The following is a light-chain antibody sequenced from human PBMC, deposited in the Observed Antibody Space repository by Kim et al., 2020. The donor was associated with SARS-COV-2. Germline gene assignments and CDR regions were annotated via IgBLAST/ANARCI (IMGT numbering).Light chain of an antibody. CDR1: RFGDKY. J-gene: IGLJ2*01. CDR2: QDG. Sequence: SYELTQPPSVSVSPGQTARITCTGDRFGDKYVCWYQLKPGQSPVLVIYQDGKRPSGIPERFSGSNSGITATLTIRETQAVDEADYYCQTWVSSTVVFGGG. V-gene: IGLV3-1*01. CDR3: QTWVSSTVV.